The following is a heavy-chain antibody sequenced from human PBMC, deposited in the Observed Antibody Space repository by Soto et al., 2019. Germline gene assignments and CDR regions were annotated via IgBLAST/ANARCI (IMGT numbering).Heavy chain of an antibody. CDR1: GYTFTNND. CDR2: MNPGSGDT. V-gene: IGHV1-8*01. CDR3: ARMASFGSLNWFDP. Sequence: ASVKVSCKAAGYTFTNNDVTWVRQATGQGLEWMGWMNPGSGDTGYAQKFQGRVTMTRNISIATAYMELSSLRSEDTAIYYCARMASFGSLNWFDPWGQGTLVTVSS. D-gene: IGHD5-18*01. J-gene: IGHJ5*02.